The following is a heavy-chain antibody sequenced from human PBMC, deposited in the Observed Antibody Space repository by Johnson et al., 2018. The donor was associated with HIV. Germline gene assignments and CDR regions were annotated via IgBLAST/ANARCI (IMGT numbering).Heavy chain of an antibody. CDR2: IYASGDT. J-gene: IGHJ3*02. D-gene: IGHD1-26*01. CDR3: ARDLMVGPTRTGSFDI. V-gene: IGHV3-66*02. Sequence: VQLVESGGDLVQPGGSLRLSCAASGFTVSNNYVSWVRQAPGKGLEWVSVIYASGDTYHAASVKGRFTISRDNSKNTVYLQMSSLRVEDTAIYPCARDLMVGPTRTGSFDIWGQGTMVTVSS. CDR1: GFTVSNNY.